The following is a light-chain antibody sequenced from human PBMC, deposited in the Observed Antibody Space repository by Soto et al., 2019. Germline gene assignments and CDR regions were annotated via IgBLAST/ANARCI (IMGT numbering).Light chain of an antibody. CDR2: EVS. V-gene: IGLV2-14*01. J-gene: IGLJ2*01. CDR1: SSDVGGYTY. Sequence: QSALTQPASVSGSPGQSITISCTGTSSDVGGYTYVSWYQQHPGKAPKLMIYEVSNRPSGVSNRFSGSKSGNTASLTISGLQAEEAADYYCSSYTSSSTTGVFGGWTKLTVL. CDR3: SSYTSSSTTGV.